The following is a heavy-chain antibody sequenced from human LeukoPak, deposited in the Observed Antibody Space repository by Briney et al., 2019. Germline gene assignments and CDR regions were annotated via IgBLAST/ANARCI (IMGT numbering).Heavy chain of an antibody. J-gene: IGHJ5*02. CDR1: GGSISSSSYY. CDR3: ARHCGGDCYSGLRFDP. V-gene: IGHV4-39*01. CDR2: IYYSGST. D-gene: IGHD2-21*02. Sequence: SETLSLTCTVSGGSISSSSYYWGWIRQPPGKGLEWIGSIYYSGSTYYNPSLKSRVTISVDTSKNQFSLKLSSVTAADTAVYYCARHCGGDCYSGLRFDPWGQGTLVTVSS.